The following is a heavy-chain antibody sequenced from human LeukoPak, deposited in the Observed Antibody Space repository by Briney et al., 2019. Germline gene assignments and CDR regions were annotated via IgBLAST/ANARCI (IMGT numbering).Heavy chain of an antibody. Sequence: AGGSLRLSCAASGFTFSSYWMSWVRQAPGKGLEWVANIKQDGSEKDYVDSVKGRFTISRDNAKNSLYLQMNSLRAEDTAVYYCARDQGGILRDYWGQGTLVTVSS. V-gene: IGHV3-7*01. D-gene: IGHD1-26*01. CDR3: ARDQGGILRDY. J-gene: IGHJ4*02. CDR2: IKQDGSEK. CDR1: GFTFSSYW.